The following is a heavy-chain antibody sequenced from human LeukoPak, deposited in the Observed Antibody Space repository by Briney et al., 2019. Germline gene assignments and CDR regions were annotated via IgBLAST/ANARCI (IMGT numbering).Heavy chain of an antibody. CDR2: IYYSGST. Sequence: SETLSLTCTLSVGSISSYYWSWIRQPPGKGLEWIGYIYYSGSTNYNPSLKSRVTISVDTSKKQFSLKLRSVAAAETAVYYCARVYSSGRWGARGYFDYWGEGTLVTVYS. CDR1: VGSISSYY. J-gene: IGHJ4*02. CDR3: ARVYSSGRWGARGYFDY. D-gene: IGHD6-19*01. V-gene: IGHV4-59*01.